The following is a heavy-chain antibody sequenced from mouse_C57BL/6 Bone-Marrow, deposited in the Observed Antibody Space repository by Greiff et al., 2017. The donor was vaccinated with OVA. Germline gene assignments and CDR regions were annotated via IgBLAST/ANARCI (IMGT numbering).Heavy chain of an antibody. Sequence: VQLQQSGPELVKPGASVKISCKASGYSFTGYYMNWVKQSPEKSLEWIGEINPSTGGTTYNQKFKAKATLTVDKSSSTAYMQLKSLTSEDSAVYYCALDGYYYAMDYWGQGTSVTVSS. CDR2: INPSTGGT. V-gene: IGHV1-42*01. CDR1: GYSFTGYY. CDR3: ALDGYYYAMDY. D-gene: IGHD2-3*01. J-gene: IGHJ4*01.